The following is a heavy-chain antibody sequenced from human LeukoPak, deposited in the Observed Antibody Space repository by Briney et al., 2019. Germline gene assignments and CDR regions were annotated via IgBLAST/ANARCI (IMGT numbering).Heavy chain of an antibody. CDR2: ISASGVST. CDR3: ARDRSIASDY. V-gene: IGHV3-23*01. D-gene: IGHD6-6*01. J-gene: IGHJ4*02. Sequence: PGGSLRLSCAASGFTFSDSAMTWVRQAPGKGLEWVSLISASGVSTYYADSVKGRFTISRDNSNTTLYLQMGSLRAEDTAVYYCARDRSIASDYWGQGTLVTVSS. CDR1: GFTFSDSA.